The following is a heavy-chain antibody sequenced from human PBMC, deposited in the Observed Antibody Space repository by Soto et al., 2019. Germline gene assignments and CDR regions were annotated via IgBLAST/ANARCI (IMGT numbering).Heavy chain of an antibody. J-gene: IGHJ4*02. CDR2: INPSGGTT. Sequence: ASVKVSCKASGYTFTRYNVHWVRQAPGQGLEWMAIINPSGGTTYYVQKFEGRVTLTTDTSTSTVYMELSSLRSGDTAVYYCARVRGGGSEYFFDYWGPGTLVTVSS. D-gene: IGHD2-15*01. CDR1: GYTFTRYN. CDR3: ARVRGGGSEYFFDY. V-gene: IGHV1-46*01.